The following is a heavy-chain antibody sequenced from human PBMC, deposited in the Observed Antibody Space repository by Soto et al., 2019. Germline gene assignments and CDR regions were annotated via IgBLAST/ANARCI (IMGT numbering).Heavy chain of an antibody. J-gene: IGHJ3*02. V-gene: IGHV4-30-2*01. D-gene: IGHD4-17*01. Sequence: HLQLQESGSGLVTPSQTLSLTCAVSGGAISSGGYSWNWIRQPPGKGLEWIGNIYHSGSTYYNAPLKSRVTISVDRSKNQLSLKLRSLTAADTAVYYCGRGDYATVFDIWGQATMVTVSS. CDR1: GGAISSGGYS. CDR2: IYHSGST. CDR3: GRGDYATVFDI.